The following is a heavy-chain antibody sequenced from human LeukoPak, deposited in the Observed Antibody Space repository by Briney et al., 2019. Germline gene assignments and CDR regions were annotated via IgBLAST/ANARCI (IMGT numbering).Heavy chain of an antibody. CDR1: GYSFTSYW. Sequence: GESLKISGKGSGYSFTSYWISWVRQMPGKGLEWMGRINPSDSDINYSPSFQGHVTISANKSITSGYLQWSSLKASDTAMYYCARRPLAACHADYWGQGTLVTASS. J-gene: IGHJ4*02. D-gene: IGHD6-6*01. V-gene: IGHV5-10-1*01. CDR3: ARRPLAACHADY. CDR2: INPSDSDI.